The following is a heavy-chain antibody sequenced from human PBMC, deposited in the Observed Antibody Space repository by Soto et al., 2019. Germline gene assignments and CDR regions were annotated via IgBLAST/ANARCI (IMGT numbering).Heavy chain of an antibody. CDR2: ISSSGTYI. D-gene: IGHD6-13*01. J-gene: IGHJ6*02. CDR1: GITFSSYN. V-gene: IGHV3-21*06. CDR3: ARDRPSRYSFYYGLDV. Sequence: QLVESGGGLVKPGGSLRLSCAASGITFSSYNMNWVRQAPGKGLEWVSSISSSGTYIHHADSVKGRFTIYRDNAKNSLYLQMDSLRAEDTAVYYCARDRPSRYSFYYGLDVWGQGTTVTVS.